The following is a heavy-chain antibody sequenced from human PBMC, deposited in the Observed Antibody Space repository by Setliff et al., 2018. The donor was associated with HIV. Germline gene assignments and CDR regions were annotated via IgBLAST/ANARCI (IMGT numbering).Heavy chain of an antibody. J-gene: IGHJ4*02. Sequence: SETLSLTCTVSGHSISSGSYHWSWIRQSPGKGLEWIGEIDHSGSTDDNPSLKSRVTISVDTSKNQFSLKLTSMSAADTAVYYCAGESALSGQSDWGQGILVTVSS. D-gene: IGHD6-19*01. CDR3: AGESALSGQSD. V-gene: IGHV4-39*07. CDR2: IDHSGST. CDR1: GHSISSGSYH.